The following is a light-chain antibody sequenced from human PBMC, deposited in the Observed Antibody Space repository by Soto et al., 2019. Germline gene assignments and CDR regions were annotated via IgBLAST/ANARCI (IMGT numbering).Light chain of an antibody. CDR3: QQYTSLPLT. V-gene: IGKV4-1*01. CDR1: QSVLYPPDNRNY. J-gene: IGKJ4*01. CDR2: CES. Sequence: DILMTQSPDSLAVSLGERATINCKSSQSVLYPPDNRNYFAWYQQKPGQPPKLIISCESTRESGVTDRFVDSRSGTDFTLTITSLQAEDVAIYSCQQYTSLPLTFGGGTKVEI.